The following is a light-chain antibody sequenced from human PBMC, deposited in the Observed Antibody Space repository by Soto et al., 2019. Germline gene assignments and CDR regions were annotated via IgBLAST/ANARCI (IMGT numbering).Light chain of an antibody. V-gene: IGLV2-14*01. CDR1: SSDVGGYNY. CDR2: EVS. CDR3: SSYTSSRLGV. J-gene: IGLJ3*02. Sequence: QSALTQPASVSGSPGQSITISCTGTSSDVGGYNYVSWYQQHPGKAPKLMIYEVSNRPSGVSNRFSGSKSGNTASLTISGLQAEDEPDHYCSSYTSSRLGVFGGGTKLTVL.